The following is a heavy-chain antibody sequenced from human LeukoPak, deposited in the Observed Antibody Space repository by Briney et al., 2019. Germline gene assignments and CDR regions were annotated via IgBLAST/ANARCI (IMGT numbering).Heavy chain of an antibody. J-gene: IGHJ4*02. CDR3: ARDYKFAFDY. V-gene: IGHV3-48*02. Sequence: GGSLRLSCTASGFTFSDYSMNWFRQAPGRGLDWVSYITSSGNTIYYADSVKGRFSISRDNAKNSLYLQMNSLRDEDTAVYYCARDYKFAFDYWGQGTLVAVSS. D-gene: IGHD5-24*01. CDR1: GFTFSDYS. CDR2: ITSSGNTI.